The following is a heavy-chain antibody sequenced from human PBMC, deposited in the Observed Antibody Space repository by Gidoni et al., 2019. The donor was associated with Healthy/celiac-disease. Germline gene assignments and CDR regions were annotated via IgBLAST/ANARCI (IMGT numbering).Heavy chain of an antibody. CDR3: ARDIGDSSGSGNDY. J-gene: IGHJ4*02. Sequence: QVQLVQYGAAVKKPGASVTVSCKASGYTFTSYGISWVRQPPGQGLEWMGWICAYNGNTNYAQKLKGRVTMTTDTSTGTDYMELRSLRSDDTAVYYCARDIGDSSGSGNDYWGQGTLVTVSS. CDR1: GYTFTSYG. D-gene: IGHD3-22*01. CDR2: ICAYNGNT. V-gene: IGHV1-18*01.